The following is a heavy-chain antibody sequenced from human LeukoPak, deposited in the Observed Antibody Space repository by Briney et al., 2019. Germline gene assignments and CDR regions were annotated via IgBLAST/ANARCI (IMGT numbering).Heavy chain of an antibody. CDR1: GYTFTNYG. D-gene: IGHD5-12*01. V-gene: IGHV1-18*01. CDR2: ISGYNGNT. CDR3: ARVDSGYDPRFDY. J-gene: IGHJ4*02. Sequence: GASVKVSCKASGYTFTNYGISWVRQAPGQGLEWMGWISGYNGNTNYAQKLQGRVTMTTDTSTSTAYMGLRSLRSDDTAVYYCARVDSGYDPRFDYWGQGTLVTVSS.